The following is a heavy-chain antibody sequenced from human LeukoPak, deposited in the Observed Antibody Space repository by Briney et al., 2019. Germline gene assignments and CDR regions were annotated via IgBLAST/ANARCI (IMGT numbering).Heavy chain of an antibody. J-gene: IGHJ4*02. CDR3: ARVSIAVGGFDY. V-gene: IGHV4-59*01. CDR2: IYYSGGT. D-gene: IGHD6-19*01. CDR1: GGSLSGYY. Sequence: SETLSLTCTVSGGSLSGYYWSWLRQPPGKGLEWIGFIYYSGGTNYNPSLTSRVTISVDTSKYQFSLRLSFTTVADTAVDDCARVSIAVGGFDYWGQGTLVTVSS.